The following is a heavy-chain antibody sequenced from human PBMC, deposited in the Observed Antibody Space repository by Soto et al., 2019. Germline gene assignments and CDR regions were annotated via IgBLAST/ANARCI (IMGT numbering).Heavy chain of an antibody. D-gene: IGHD2-21*02. CDR3: AREDDGGDRDYYGLDV. CDR2: THYSGPN. Sequence: QVQLQESGPELVRPSHTLSLPCTVSGGSISTDPYPWTWNRPTPGKGMEGIGNTHYSGPNHFNPSLQSRVSTSVGTSKNLFYLKLSAVTAADTAVYFCAREDDGGDRDYYGLDVWGQGTTVTVSS. V-gene: IGHV4-30-4*01. J-gene: IGHJ6*02. CDR1: GGSISTDPYP.